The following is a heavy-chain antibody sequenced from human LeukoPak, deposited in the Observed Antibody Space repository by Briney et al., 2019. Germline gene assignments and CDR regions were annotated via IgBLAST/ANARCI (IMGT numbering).Heavy chain of an antibody. V-gene: IGHV3-23*01. CDR3: AKGREHNSGSPLDY. CDR2: ISGSGGST. CDR1: GFTFSSYA. Sequence: GGSLRLSCAASGFTFSSYAMSWVRQAPGKGLEWVSAISGSGGSTYYADSVKGRFTISRDNSKNTLYLQMDSLRAEDTAIYYCAKGREHNSGSPLDYWGQGTLVTVSS. D-gene: IGHD3-10*01. J-gene: IGHJ4*02.